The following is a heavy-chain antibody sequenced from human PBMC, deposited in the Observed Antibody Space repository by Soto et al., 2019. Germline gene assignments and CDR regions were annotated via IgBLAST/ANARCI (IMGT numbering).Heavy chain of an antibody. V-gene: IGHV4-61*01. J-gene: IGHJ4*02. CDR1: GGSVSDKTYY. CDR3: ARDQDYGSGSFTDY. Sequence: PSETLSLTCSVSGGSVSDKTYYWSWIRQPPGKRLEWIGYVYYSGSTNYNPSLKSRVTISVDTSKNQFSLKLSSVTAADTAVYYCARDQDYGSGSFTDYWGQGTLVTVSS. CDR2: VYYSGST. D-gene: IGHD3-10*01.